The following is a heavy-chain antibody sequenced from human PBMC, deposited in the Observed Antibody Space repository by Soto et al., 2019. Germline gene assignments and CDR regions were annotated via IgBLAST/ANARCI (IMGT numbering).Heavy chain of an antibody. D-gene: IGHD6-6*01. J-gene: IGHJ4*02. CDR2: VFYTGIT. CDR1: CDSIISNY. V-gene: IGHV4-59*01. CDR3: ARMYSSSPTPFFDH. Sequence: PSETLSLTCTFSCDSIISNYWTWPRQPPGEGLEWIGYVFYTGITNYNPSLKSRVTISVDTSMNHFSLKLNSVTAADSAMYYCARMYSSSPTPFFDHWGQGTLVTVSS.